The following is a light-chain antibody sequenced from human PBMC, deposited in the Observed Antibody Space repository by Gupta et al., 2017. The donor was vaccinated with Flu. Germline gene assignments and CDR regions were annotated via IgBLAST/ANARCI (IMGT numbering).Light chain of an antibody. CDR2: DAF. Sequence: EIVLTQSPATLSWSPGERATLSCRASQSVSNFLAWYQQKPGQAPRLRIYDAFNRATGIPARFSGSGSGTDFTLTISSLEPEDFAVYYCQQRANRPPLTFGGGTKVEIK. V-gene: IGKV3-11*01. CDR1: QSVSNF. J-gene: IGKJ4*01. CDR3: QQRANRPPLT.